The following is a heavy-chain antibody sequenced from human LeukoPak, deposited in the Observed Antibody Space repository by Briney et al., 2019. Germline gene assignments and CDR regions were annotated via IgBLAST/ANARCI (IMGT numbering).Heavy chain of an antibody. CDR1: GFTFSSYA. CDR2: ISGSGGST. CDR3: AKDEQQLVDGSPHWYFDL. Sequence: HPGGSLRLSCAASGFTFSSYAKSWVRQAPGKGLEWVSAISGSGGSTYYADSVKGRFTISRDNSKNTLYLQMNSLRAEDTAVYYCAKDEQQLVDGSPHWYFDLWGRGTLVTVSS. D-gene: IGHD6-13*01. V-gene: IGHV3-23*01. J-gene: IGHJ2*01.